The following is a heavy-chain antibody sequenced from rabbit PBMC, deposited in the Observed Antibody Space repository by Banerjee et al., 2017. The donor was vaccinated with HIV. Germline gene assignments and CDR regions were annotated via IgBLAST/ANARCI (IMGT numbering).Heavy chain of an antibody. Sequence: LEESGGGLVKPEGSLTLTCKASGFSFSDRDVMCWVRQAPGKGLEWIACIDAGSSGFTYFANWAKGRFTISKTSSTTVTLQMTSLTAADTATYFCARDTGTSFSTYGMDLWGPGTLVTVS. CDR3: ARDTGTSFSTYGMDL. D-gene: IGHD8-1*01. CDR2: IDAGSSGFT. V-gene: IGHV1S45*01. CDR1: GFSFSDRDV. J-gene: IGHJ6*01.